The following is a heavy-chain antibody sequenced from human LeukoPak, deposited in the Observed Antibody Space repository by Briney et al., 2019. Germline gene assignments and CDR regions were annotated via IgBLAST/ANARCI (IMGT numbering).Heavy chain of an antibody. J-gene: IGHJ6*02. CDR2: IKSKTDGGTI. D-gene: IGHD4-17*01. CDR3: TTYDYGDYYFFYGMDV. Sequence: PGGSLRLSCAASGFTFSNAWMRWVGQVPGKGLEWVGSIKSKTDGGTIDYGAAVKGRFTMSRADSENTLYLPMDSLKSEHTAVYYCTTYDYGDYYFFYGMDVWGQGTTVTVSS. CDR1: GFTFSNAW. V-gene: IGHV3-15*01.